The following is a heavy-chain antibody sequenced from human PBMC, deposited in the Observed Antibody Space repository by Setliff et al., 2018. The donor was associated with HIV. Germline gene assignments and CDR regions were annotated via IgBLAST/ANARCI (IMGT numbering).Heavy chain of an antibody. V-gene: IGHV1-18*01. CDR3: ASSWSRVPYYGMDV. CDR1: GYTFTTYG. J-gene: IGHJ6*02. Sequence: ASVKVSCKPSGYTFTTYGLSWVRQAPGQGLEWMGWISTYSDETSSSQNLQGRVTMTRNTSISTAYMELSSLRSDDTAVYYCASSWSRVPYYGMDVWGQGTTVTVSS. CDR2: ISTYSDET. D-gene: IGHD6-13*01.